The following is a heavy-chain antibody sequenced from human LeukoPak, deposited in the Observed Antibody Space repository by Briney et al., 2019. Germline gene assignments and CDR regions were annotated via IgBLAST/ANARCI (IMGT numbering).Heavy chain of an antibody. V-gene: IGHV1-69*05. CDR1: GGTFSSYA. D-gene: IGHD2-15*01. J-gene: IGHJ5*02. Sequence: SVKVSCKASGGTFSSYAISWVRQALGQGLEWMGGIIPIFGTANYAQKFQGRVTITTDESTSTAYMELSSLTSEDTAVYYCARDGGRCPSCYGGFDPWGQGTLVTVSS. CDR2: IIPIFGTA. CDR3: ARDGGRCPSCYGGFDP.